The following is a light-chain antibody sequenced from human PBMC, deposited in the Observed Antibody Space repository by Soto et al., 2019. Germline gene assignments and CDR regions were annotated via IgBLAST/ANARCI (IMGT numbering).Light chain of an antibody. V-gene: IGKV3-15*01. Sequence: ILLTQSAGTLTESPGDIVTLSCRASQSVDINLAWYQQRAGQAPRLLVYGASTKATDMPGRFSGRGSGTEFTLTINNLQSEDFAVYYCQQYRNWPRTFGQGTKVDIK. J-gene: IGKJ1*01. CDR1: QSVDIN. CDR3: QQYRNWPRT. CDR2: GAS.